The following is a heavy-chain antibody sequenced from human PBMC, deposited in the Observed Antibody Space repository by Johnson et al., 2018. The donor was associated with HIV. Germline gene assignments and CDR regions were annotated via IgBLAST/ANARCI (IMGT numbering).Heavy chain of an antibody. J-gene: IGHJ3*02. Sequence: QVQLVESGGGVVQPGGSLRLSCAASGFTFSDYYMSWIRQAPGKGLEWVSYISSSGSTIYYADSVKGRFTISRDNAKNSLYLQMNSLRAEDTALYYCARARPLGYCTGGSCSLDAFDIWGQGTMVTVSS. V-gene: IGHV3-11*01. CDR1: GFTFSDYY. CDR3: ARARPLGYCTGGSCSLDAFDI. D-gene: IGHD2-15*01. CDR2: ISSSGSTI.